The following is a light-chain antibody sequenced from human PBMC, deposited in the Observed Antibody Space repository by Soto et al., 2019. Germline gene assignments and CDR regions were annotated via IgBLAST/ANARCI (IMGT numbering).Light chain of an antibody. CDR3: SSYADSYTLV. J-gene: IGLJ2*01. CDR2: DVA. V-gene: IGLV2-11*01. CDR1: SSDIGGSYY. Sequence: QSALTQPRSVSGSPGQAVSISCSGSSSDIGGSYYVSWYQQHPGKDPKLLIYDVARRPSGVPARFSGSKSGNTASLTISGLQPEDEAEYFCSSYADSYTLVFGGGTKVTV.